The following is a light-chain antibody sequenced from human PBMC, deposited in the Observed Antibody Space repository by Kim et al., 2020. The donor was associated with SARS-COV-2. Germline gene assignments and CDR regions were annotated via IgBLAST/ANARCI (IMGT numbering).Light chain of an antibody. CDR3: QQRSNWPRYT. J-gene: IGKJ2*01. CDR1: QSVSSY. Sequence: LSPGERATLSCRASQSVSSYLAWYQQKPGQAPRLLIYDASNRATGIPARFSGSGSGTDFTLTISSLEPEDFAVYYCQQRSNWPRYTFGQGTKLEIK. CDR2: DAS. V-gene: IGKV3-11*01.